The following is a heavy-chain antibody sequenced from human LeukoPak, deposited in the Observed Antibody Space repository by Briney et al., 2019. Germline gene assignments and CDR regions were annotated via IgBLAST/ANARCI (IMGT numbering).Heavy chain of an antibody. D-gene: IGHD3-22*01. CDR1: GFNFRDCA. Sequence: GGSLRLSCVPSGFNFRDCALHWVRQAPRKGLEWVSGINWNTDDIGYADSVKGRFTISRDNAKNSVSLQMNNLTTEDTALYFCAISFLVRITMIAAPFDYWGPGTLVTVSS. V-gene: IGHV3-9*01. CDR3: AISFLVRITMIAAPFDY. CDR2: INWNTDDI. J-gene: IGHJ4*02.